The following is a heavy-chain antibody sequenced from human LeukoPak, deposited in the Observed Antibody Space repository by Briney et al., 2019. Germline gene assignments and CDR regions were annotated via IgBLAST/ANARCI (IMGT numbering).Heavy chain of an antibody. CDR1: GFTFSSYA. Sequence: GGSLRLSCAASGFTFSSYAMHWVRQAPGKGLEWVAVISYDGSNKYYADSVKGRFTISRDNSKNTLYLQMNSLRAEDTAVYYCARDSQGGSYPFFDYWGQGTLVAVSS. CDR2: ISYDGSNK. CDR3: ARDSQGGSYPFFDY. V-gene: IGHV3-30-3*01. J-gene: IGHJ4*02. D-gene: IGHD1-26*01.